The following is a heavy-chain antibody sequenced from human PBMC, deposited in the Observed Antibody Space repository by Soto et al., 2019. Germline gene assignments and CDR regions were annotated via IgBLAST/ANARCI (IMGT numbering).Heavy chain of an antibody. J-gene: IGHJ4*02. CDR1: GFTFSSYA. V-gene: IGHV3-23*01. CDR2: ISGCGGST. Sequence: EVQLLESGGGLVQPGGSLRLSCAASGFTFSSYAMNWVLQAPGKGLEWVSVISGCGGSTYYADSVKGRFTISRDNSKNTLYLKMTSLSAEDTAVYYCARSGPGTHFDYGGQGTLVTVSS. D-gene: IGHD3-3*01. CDR3: ARSGPGTHFDY.